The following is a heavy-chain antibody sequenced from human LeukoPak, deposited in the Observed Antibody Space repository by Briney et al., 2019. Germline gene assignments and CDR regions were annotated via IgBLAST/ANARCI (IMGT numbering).Heavy chain of an antibody. CDR3: ARGGSSSHFDS. Sequence: PGGSLRLSCAVSGFTVTNNYMSWVRQAPGKGPEWISVIYSGGNTYYAESVKGRFTISRDSSKNTLSLQMNSLRAEDTAVYYCARGGSSSHFDSWGQGTLVTVSS. V-gene: IGHV3-53*01. CDR2: IYSGGNT. CDR1: GFTVTNNY. D-gene: IGHD6-6*01. J-gene: IGHJ4*02.